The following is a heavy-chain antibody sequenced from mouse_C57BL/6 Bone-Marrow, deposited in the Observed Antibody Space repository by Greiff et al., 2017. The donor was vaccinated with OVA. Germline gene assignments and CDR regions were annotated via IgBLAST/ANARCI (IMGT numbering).Heavy chain of an antibody. CDR3: ARRLRWDAMDY. CDR1: GYTFTSYW. V-gene: IGHV1-69*01. D-gene: IGHD1-1*01. CDR2: IDPSDSYT. Sequence: QVQLQQPGAELVMPGASVKLSCKASGYTFTSYWMHWVKQRPGQGLEWIGEIDPSDSYTNYNHKFKGKSTLTVDKSSSTAYMQLSSLTSEDSAVYYCARRLRWDAMDYWGQGTSVTVSS. J-gene: IGHJ4*01.